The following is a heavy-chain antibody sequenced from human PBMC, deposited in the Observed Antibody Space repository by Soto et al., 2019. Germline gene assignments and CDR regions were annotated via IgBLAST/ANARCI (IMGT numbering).Heavy chain of an antibody. V-gene: IGHV3-23*01. D-gene: IGHD6-6*01. Sequence: EVQLLESGGGLVQPGGSLRLSCAASGFTFSSYAMSWVRQAPGKGLEWVSAISGSGGSTYYADSVKGRFTISRDNSKNTVYLQMNSLRAEDTAVYYCAKRGTLEYSSSGVDYWGQGTLVTVSS. CDR3: AKRGTLEYSSSGVDY. CDR1: GFTFSSYA. J-gene: IGHJ4*02. CDR2: ISGSGGST.